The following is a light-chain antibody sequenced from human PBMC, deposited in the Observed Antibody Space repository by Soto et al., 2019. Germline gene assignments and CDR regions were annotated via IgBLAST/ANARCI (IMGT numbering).Light chain of an antibody. V-gene: IGLV2-8*01. CDR1: SSDVGGYNY. J-gene: IGLJ1*01. CDR3: SSYAGRNEV. Sequence: QSALTQPPSASGSPGQSVTISCTGTSSDVGGYNYVSWYQQHPGKAPKLMIYEVSKRPSGVPDRFSGSKSGNTASLTVSGLQAEDEADYYCSSYAGRNEVFGTGTKVTVL. CDR2: EVS.